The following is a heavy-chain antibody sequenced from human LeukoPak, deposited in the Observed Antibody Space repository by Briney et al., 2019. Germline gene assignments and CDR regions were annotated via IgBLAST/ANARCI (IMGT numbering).Heavy chain of an antibody. CDR2: IYHSGST. Sequence: SSETLSLTCAVSGGSISSSNWWSWVRQPPGKGLEWIGEIYHSGSTNYNPSLKSRVTISVDKSKNQFSLKLSSVTAADTAVYYCARRVVRGVIYYYYMDVWGKGTTVTISS. J-gene: IGHJ6*03. CDR3: ARRVVRGVIYYYYMDV. V-gene: IGHV4-4*02. D-gene: IGHD3-10*01. CDR1: GGSISSSNW.